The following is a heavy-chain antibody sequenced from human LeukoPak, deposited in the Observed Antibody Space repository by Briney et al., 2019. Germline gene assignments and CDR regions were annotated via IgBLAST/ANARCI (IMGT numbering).Heavy chain of an antibody. J-gene: IGHJ5*02. CDR1: GYTFTSYA. V-gene: IGHV1-3*01. Sequence: ASVKVSCKASGYTFTSYAMHWVRQAPGQRLEWMGWINAGNGNTKYSQKFQGRVTITRDTSAGTAYMELSSLRSEDTAVYYCARVIDRITTNWFDPWGQGTLVTVSS. CDR2: INAGNGNT. CDR3: ARVIDRITTNWFDP. D-gene: IGHD3-3*01.